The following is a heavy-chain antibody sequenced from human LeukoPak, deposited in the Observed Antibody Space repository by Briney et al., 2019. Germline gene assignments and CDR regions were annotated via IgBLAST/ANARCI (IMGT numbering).Heavy chain of an antibody. CDR3: ARSLGYCSAGSCFPFDY. CDR1: GFTFSRYW. V-gene: IGHV3-7*05. J-gene: IGHJ4*02. Sequence: PGGTLTLSCAASGFTFSRYWMSWVRQAPGKGLECVANKKQDGSDKYYVDSVKGRFSISRDNAKNSLYLQMNSLRAEDTAVYYCARSLGYCSAGSCFPFDYWGQGTLVTVSS. CDR2: KKQDGSDK. D-gene: IGHD2-15*01.